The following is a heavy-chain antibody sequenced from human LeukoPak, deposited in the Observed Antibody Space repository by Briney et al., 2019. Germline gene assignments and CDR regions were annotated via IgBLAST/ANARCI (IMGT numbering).Heavy chain of an antibody. CDR1: GFTFSDYA. V-gene: IGHV3-23*01. J-gene: IGHJ4*02. D-gene: IGHD3-16*02. CDR2: ISDSGGST. Sequence: PGGSLRHSCVASGFTFSDYAMSWVRQAPGKGLEWVSGISDSGGSTYYADSVKGRCTISRDNSKNTVSPQMNNLRAEDTAVYFCARHDSFIPYWGQGTLVTVTS. CDR3: ARHDSFIPY.